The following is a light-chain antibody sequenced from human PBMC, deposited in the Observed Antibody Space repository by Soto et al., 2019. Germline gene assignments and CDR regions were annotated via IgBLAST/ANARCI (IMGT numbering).Light chain of an antibody. CDR1: QSIRSW. J-gene: IGKJ1*01. CDR3: QQYNTYPWT. V-gene: IGKV1-5*03. CDR2: KAS. Sequence: DIQMTQSPSTLSASVGDRVTITCRASQSIRSWLAWYQQKPGKAPKLLIYKASSLQSGVPSRFSGSGSETEFTPTISSLQPDDFATYFCQQYNTYPWTFGQVPKVEIK.